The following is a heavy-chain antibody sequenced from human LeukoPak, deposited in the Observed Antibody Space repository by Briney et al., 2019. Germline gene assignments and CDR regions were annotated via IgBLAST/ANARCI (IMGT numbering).Heavy chain of an antibody. J-gene: IGHJ4*02. CDR3: AGRVAAAAYYFDS. D-gene: IGHD6-13*01. Sequence: GESLKISCQGSGYSFPNYWIGWVRQMPGKGLERMGIIYPGDSDTRYSPSFQGQVTISADKSISTAYLQWSSLQASDTATYYCAGRVAAAAYYFDSWGQGTLVTVSS. CDR1: GYSFPNYW. V-gene: IGHV5-51*01. CDR2: IYPGDSDT.